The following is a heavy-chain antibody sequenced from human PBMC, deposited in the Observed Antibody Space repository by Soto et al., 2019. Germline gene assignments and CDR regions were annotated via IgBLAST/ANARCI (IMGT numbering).Heavy chain of an antibody. J-gene: IGHJ4*02. D-gene: IGHD4-17*01. CDR2: IYYSGST. CDR3: ARAQENGDYDY. V-gene: IGHV4-59*01. CDR1: GGSISSYY. Sequence: SDTLSLTCTVSGGSISSYYWSWIRQPPGKGLEWIGYIYYSGSTNYNPSLKSRVTISVDTSKNQFSLKLSSVTAADTAVYYCARAQENGDYDYWGQGTLVTVSS.